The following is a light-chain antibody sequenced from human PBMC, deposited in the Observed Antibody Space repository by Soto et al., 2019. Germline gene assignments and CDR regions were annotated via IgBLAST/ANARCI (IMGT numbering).Light chain of an antibody. CDR3: SSYTSSSTYV. J-gene: IGLJ1*01. Sequence: QSVLTQPASVSGSPGQSITISCTGTSSDVGGYNYVSWYQQHPGKAPKLMIYDVGIRPSGVSNRFSGSKSGNTASLTISGLQAEDEADYYCSSYTSSSTYVFGTGTKLT. CDR1: SSDVGGYNY. V-gene: IGLV2-14*03. CDR2: DVG.